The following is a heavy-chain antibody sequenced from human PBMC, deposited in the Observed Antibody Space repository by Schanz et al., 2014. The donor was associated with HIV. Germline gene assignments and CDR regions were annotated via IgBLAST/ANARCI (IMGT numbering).Heavy chain of an antibody. V-gene: IGHV3-30*18. CDR2: ISYDGSNK. CDR1: GFTFSSYG. J-gene: IGHJ6*02. CDR3: AKDGAPSGSYSYGMDV. D-gene: IGHD3-10*01. Sequence: VHLVNSGGGLVQPGGSLRLSCAASGFTFSSYGMHWVRQAPGKGLEWVTVISYDGSNKYYADSVKGRFTISRDNSKNTLYLQMNSLRAEDTAVYHCAKDGAPSGSYSYGMDVWGQGTTVTVSS.